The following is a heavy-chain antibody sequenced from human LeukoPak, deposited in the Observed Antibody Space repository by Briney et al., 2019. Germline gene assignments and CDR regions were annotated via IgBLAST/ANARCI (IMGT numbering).Heavy chain of an antibody. Sequence: GASVKVSRKASGYTFTSCGISRVRQAPAQGLEWMGWISAYNGNTNYAQKLQGRVTMTTDTSTSTVYMEMRSLRSDDTAVYYCARVPMRITMTQNWFDPWGQGTLVTVSS. CDR2: ISAYNGNT. V-gene: IGHV1-18*01. CDR1: GYTFTSCG. CDR3: ARVPMRITMTQNWFDP. D-gene: IGHD3-22*01. J-gene: IGHJ5*02.